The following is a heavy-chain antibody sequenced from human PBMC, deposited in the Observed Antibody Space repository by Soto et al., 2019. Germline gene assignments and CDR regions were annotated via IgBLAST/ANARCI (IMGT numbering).Heavy chain of an antibody. CDR3: ARAPSCSSTSCYSSGWYGADY. D-gene: IGHD2-2*02. CDR2: INHSGST. Sequence: QVQLQQWGAGLLKPSETLSLTCAVYGGSFSGYYWSWIRQPPGKGLEWIGEINHSGSTNYNPSLKSRVTISVDTSKNQFSLKLSSVTAADTAVYYCARAPSCSSTSCYSSGWYGADYWGQGTLVTVSS. CDR1: GGSFSGYY. J-gene: IGHJ4*02. V-gene: IGHV4-34*01.